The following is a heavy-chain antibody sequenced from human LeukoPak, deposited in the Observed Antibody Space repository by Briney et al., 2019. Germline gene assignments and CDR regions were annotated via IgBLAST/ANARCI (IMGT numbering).Heavy chain of an antibody. Sequence: PGGSLRLSCAASGFTFRNYNMNWVRQSPGKGLEWVSSISSSSSYIYYADSVKGRFTTSRDNAKNSLYLQMNSLRAEDTAVYYCARDSGGYYYDSHRRGQGTLVTVSS. CDR3: ARDSGGYYYDSHR. CDR2: ISSSSSYI. CDR1: GFTFRNYN. V-gene: IGHV3-21*01. J-gene: IGHJ4*02. D-gene: IGHD3-22*01.